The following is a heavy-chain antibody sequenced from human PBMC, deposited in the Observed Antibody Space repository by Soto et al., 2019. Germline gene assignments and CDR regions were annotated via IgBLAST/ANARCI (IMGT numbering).Heavy chain of an antibody. J-gene: IGHJ4*02. CDR2: ISTSGSTV. CDR3: AYGGSCDY. V-gene: IGHV3-48*03. CDR1: GFSFNTYE. D-gene: IGHD1-26*01. Sequence: EVQLVESGGGLVQPGGSLRLSCAASGFSFNTYEMNWVRQAPGKGLEWVSYISTSGSTVYYADSVKGRFIISRDNGKNSLYLQMNSLRAEDTAVYYCAYGGSCDYWGQGTQVTVSS.